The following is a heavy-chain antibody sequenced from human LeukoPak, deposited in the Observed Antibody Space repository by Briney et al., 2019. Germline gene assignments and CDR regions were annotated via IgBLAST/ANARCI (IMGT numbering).Heavy chain of an antibody. CDR3: AASRFGSYYYYYMDV. CDR1: GFTFSGYG. V-gene: IGHV3-23*01. J-gene: IGHJ6*03. D-gene: IGHD1-26*01. CDR2: ISGSGGST. Sequence: PGGTLRLSCAASGFTFSGYGMSWVRQAPGKGLGWVSAISGSGGSTYYADSVKGRFTISRDNSKNTLYLQMNSLRAEDTAVYYCAASRFGSYYYYYMDVWGKGTTVTISS.